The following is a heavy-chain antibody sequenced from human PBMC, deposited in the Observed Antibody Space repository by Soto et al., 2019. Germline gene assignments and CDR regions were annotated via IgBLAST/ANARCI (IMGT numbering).Heavy chain of an antibody. Sequence: QVQLVQSGAEVKKPGSSVKVSCKASGYTFTSYAMHWGRQAPGQKLEWMGWINAGNGNTKYSQKFQGRVTITRDTSASTAYMELSSLRSEDTAVYYCAGVLWFGEPTFDYWGQGTLVTVSS. J-gene: IGHJ4*02. D-gene: IGHD3-10*01. CDR3: AGVLWFGEPTFDY. CDR2: INAGNGNT. CDR1: GYTFTSYA. V-gene: IGHV1-3*01.